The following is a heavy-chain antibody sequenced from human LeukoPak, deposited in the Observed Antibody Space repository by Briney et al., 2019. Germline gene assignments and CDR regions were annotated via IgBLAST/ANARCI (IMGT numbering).Heavy chain of an antibody. J-gene: IGHJ4*02. CDR1: GDSVSSNSAA. CDR3: AREVVSRISSWYYFDY. V-gene: IGHV6-1*01. CDR2: TYYRSKWYN. D-gene: IGHD6-13*01. Sequence: SQTLSLTCAISGDSVSSNSAAWNWIRQSPSRGLEWLGRTYYRSKWYNDYTVSVKSRTTINPDTSKNQFSLQLNSVTPEDTAVYYCAREVVSRISSWYYFDYWGQGTLVTVSP.